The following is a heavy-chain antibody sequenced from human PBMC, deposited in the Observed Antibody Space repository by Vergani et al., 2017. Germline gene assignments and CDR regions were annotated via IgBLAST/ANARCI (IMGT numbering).Heavy chain of an antibody. D-gene: IGHD3-22*01. V-gene: IGHV3-7*01. CDR3: ARINYYGSSGYSRTRLQNWFDP. CDR1: GFIFSHYW. J-gene: IGHJ5*02. CDR2: INQDGSEK. Sequence: EVQLVESGGGLVQPGGSLRLSCAASGFIFSHYWMSWVRQAPGKGLEWVANINQDGSEKYYVDSVKGRFTISRDNAKNSLYLQMNSLRAEDTALYYCARINYYGSSGYSRTRLQNWFDPWGQGTLITCSS.